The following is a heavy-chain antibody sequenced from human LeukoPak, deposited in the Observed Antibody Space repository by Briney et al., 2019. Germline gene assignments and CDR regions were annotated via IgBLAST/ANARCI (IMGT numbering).Heavy chain of an antibody. Sequence: GGSLRLSCAASGFTFSNYWMSWVRQAPGKGLEWVGNINQDGSEKYSLDSVKGRFTISRDNAQNSLFLQMNSLRAEDTAVYYCVTHEITVITRSTFDYWGQGILVTVSS. CDR2: INQDGSEK. CDR3: VTHEITVITRSTFDY. CDR1: GFTFSNYW. J-gene: IGHJ4*02. D-gene: IGHD4-23*01. V-gene: IGHV3-7*01.